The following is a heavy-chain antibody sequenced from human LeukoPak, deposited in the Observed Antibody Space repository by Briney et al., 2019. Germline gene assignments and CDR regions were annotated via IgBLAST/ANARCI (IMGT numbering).Heavy chain of an antibody. J-gene: IGHJ4*02. D-gene: IGHD6-19*01. CDR1: GGSISSYY. CDR3: ARMVRSSGWPSMDY. Sequence: KASETLSLTCTVSGGSISSYYWSWIRQPPGKGLEWIGYIYYSGSTNYNPSLKSRVTISVDTSKNRFSLKLSSVTAADTAVYYCARMVRSSGWPSMDYWGQGTLVTVSS. CDR2: IYYSGST. V-gene: IGHV4-59*08.